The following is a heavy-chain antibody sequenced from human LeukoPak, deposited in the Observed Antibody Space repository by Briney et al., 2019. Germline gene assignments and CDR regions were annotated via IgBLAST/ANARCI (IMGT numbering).Heavy chain of an antibody. Sequence: GESLKISCKGSGYSFTSYWSGWVRQMPGKGLEWMGIIYPGDSDTRYSPSFQGQVTISADKSISTAYLQWSSLKASDTAMYYCATSISGLGSYLDYWGQGTLVTVSS. CDR3: ATSISGLGSYLDY. J-gene: IGHJ4*02. V-gene: IGHV5-51*01. D-gene: IGHD3-10*01. CDR2: IYPGDSDT. CDR1: GYSFTSYW.